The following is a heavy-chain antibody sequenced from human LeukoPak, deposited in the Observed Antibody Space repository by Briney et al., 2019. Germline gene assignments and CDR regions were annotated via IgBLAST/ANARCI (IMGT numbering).Heavy chain of an antibody. CDR2: INPNSGGT. D-gene: IGHD6-19*01. J-gene: IGHJ4*02. Sequence: GASVKVSCKASGYTFTGYYMHWVRQAPGQGLEWMGWINPNSGGTNYAQKFQGRVTMTRDTSISTAYMELSRLRSDDTAVYYCAREWGIAVAAYYYWGQGTLVTVSS. CDR3: AREWGIAVAAYYY. CDR1: GYTFTGYY. V-gene: IGHV1-2*02.